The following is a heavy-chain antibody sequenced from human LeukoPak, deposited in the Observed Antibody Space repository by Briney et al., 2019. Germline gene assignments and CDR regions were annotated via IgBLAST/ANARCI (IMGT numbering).Heavy chain of an antibody. CDR1: SYSIPSGDY. Sequence: PSETLSLTCSVSSYSIPSGDYWRWIREPPGQALEGIGSINLGRHTYYSPSLKSRVTVSLDTSRNQFSLKLSSVSAADTAMYYCVRQVATKGEWAFDIWGQGTMVTASS. J-gene: IGHJ3*02. CDR2: INLGRHT. CDR3: VRQVATKGEWAFDI. D-gene: IGHD5-12*01. V-gene: IGHV4-38-2*02.